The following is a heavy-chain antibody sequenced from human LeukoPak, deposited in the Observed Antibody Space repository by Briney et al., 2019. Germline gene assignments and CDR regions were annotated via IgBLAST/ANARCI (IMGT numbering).Heavy chain of an antibody. D-gene: IGHD3-10*01. V-gene: IGHV4-34*01. CDR3: ARGGNVLLWFGEPHDY. Sequence: SETLSLTCAVYGGSFSGYYWSWIRQPPGPGLKWIGGIKHSGSTNYNPSLKSRVTISVDTSKNQFSLKLSSVTAADTAVYYCARGGNVLLWFGEPHDYWGQGTLVTVSS. CDR2: IKHSGST. CDR1: GGSFSGYY. J-gene: IGHJ4*02.